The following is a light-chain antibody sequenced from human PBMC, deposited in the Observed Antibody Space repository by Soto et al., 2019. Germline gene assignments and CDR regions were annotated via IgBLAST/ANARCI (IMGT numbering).Light chain of an antibody. CDR1: QSVRSN. CDR3: QQYNNWPPELT. CDR2: GAS. V-gene: IGKV3-15*01. Sequence: EIVMTQSPATLSVSPGEGATLSCRASQSVRSNLAWYQQNPGQTPRLLIYGASTRATGFPARFSGSRSGTEFTLTISSLQSEDFAVYYCQQYNNWPPELTFGGGTKVEIK. J-gene: IGKJ4*01.